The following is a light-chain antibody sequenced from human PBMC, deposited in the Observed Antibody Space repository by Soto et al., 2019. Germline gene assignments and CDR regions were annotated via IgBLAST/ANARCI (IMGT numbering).Light chain of an antibody. CDR1: QSVSSNH. Sequence: ESVLTQSPGTLSLSPGERATLSCRASQSVSSNHVAWYQQKPGQAPRLLIYDASNRATGIPARFSGSGSGTDVTLTITRLEPEDSAMYYCQQYGSSGGITFGHGTRLE. CDR2: DAS. V-gene: IGKV3-20*01. CDR3: QQYGSSGGIT. J-gene: IGKJ5*01.